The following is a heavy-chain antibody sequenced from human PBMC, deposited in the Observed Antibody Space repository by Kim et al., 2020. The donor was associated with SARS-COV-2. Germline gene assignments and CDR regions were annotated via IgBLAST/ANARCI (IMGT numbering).Heavy chain of an antibody. CDR3: ARETMGYCSSTSCESDY. CDR1: GFTFSSYG. J-gene: IGHJ4*02. CDR2: IWYDGSNK. D-gene: IGHD2-2*01. V-gene: IGHV3-33*01. Sequence: GGSLRLSCAASGFTFSSYGMHWVRQAPGKGLEWVAVIWYDGSNKYYADSVKGRFTISRDNSKNTLYLQMNSLRAEDTAVYYCARETMGYCSSTSCESDYWGQGTLVTVSS.